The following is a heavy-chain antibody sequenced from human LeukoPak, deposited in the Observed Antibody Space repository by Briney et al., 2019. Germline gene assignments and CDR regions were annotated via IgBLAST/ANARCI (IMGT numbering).Heavy chain of an antibody. V-gene: IGHV3-21*01. CDR3: ARAKTSGSYLYDY. Sequence: GGSLRLSCAASGFTFSKYSMTWVRRAPGKGLEWVSSISTSSSYIYYADSMKGRFTVSRDNAKKSLYLQVSSLRAEDTAVYYCARAKTSGSYLYDYWGQGTLVTVSS. CDR1: GFTFSKYS. CDR2: ISTSSSYI. J-gene: IGHJ4*02. D-gene: IGHD1-26*01.